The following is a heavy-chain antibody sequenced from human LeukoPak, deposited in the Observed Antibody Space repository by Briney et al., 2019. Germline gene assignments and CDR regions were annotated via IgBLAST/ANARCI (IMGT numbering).Heavy chain of an antibody. J-gene: IGHJ4*02. CDR3: ARDTTVLMVSMLHGGFDY. Sequence: SETLSLTCTVSGGSISSYYWSWIRQPPGKGLEWIGYIYYSGSTYYNPSLKSRVTISVDTSKNQFSLKLSSVTAADTAVYYCARDTTVLMVSMLHGGFDYWGQGTLVTVSS. CDR1: GGSISSYY. V-gene: IGHV4-59*12. D-gene: IGHD2-8*01. CDR2: IYYSGST.